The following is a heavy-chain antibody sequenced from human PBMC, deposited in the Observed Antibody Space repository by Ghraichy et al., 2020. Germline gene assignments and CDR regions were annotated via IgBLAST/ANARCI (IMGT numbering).Heavy chain of an antibody. CDR1: GFTFTNAW. Sequence: GESLNISCATSGFTFTNAWMHWVRQAPGKGLEWVGRVKNKIAGGTTDYTAAVKGRFTISKDDSKDTLYLQMNSLKTEDTAFYYCTTDYPPHETGAAYFWGQGTLVTVSS. D-gene: IGHD1-1*01. J-gene: IGHJ4*02. V-gene: IGHV3-15*07. CDR3: TTDYPPHETGAAYF. CDR2: VKNKIAGGTT.